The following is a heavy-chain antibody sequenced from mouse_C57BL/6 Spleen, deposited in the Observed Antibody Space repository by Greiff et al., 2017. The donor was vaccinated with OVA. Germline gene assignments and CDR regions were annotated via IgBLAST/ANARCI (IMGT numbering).Heavy chain of an antibody. CDR3: ARREYSSYYYATDY. Sequence: QVHVKQPGAELVKPGASVKLSCKASGYTFTSYWMHWVKQRPGRGLEWIGRIDPNSGGTKYNEKFKSKATLTVDKPSSTAYMQLSSLTSEDSAVYYCARREYSSYYYATDYWGQGTSVTVSS. CDR2: IDPNSGGT. CDR1: GYTFTSYW. V-gene: IGHV1-72*01. J-gene: IGHJ4*01. D-gene: IGHD2-12*01.